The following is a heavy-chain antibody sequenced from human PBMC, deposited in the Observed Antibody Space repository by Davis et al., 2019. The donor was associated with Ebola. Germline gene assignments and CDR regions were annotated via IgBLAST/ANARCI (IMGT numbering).Heavy chain of an antibody. CDR1: GFTFSSYW. V-gene: IGHV3-7*01. J-gene: IGHJ4*02. CDR2: IKQDGSEK. Sequence: GESLKISCAASGFTFSSYWMSWVRQAPGKGLEWVANIKQDGSEKYYVDSVKGRFTISRDNAKNSLYLQMNSLRAEDTAVYYCARDPNSGSYYFYFDYFDYWGQGTLVTVSS. D-gene: IGHD1-26*01. CDR3: ARDPNSGSYYFYFDYFDY.